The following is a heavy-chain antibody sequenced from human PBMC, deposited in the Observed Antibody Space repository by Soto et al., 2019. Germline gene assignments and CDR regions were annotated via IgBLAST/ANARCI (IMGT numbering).Heavy chain of an antibody. V-gene: IGHV4-30-4*01. CDR1: GGSISSADYY. J-gene: IGHJ5*02. CDR3: ARAHTYCSSTRCHPNGFGP. Sequence: QVQLQESGPGLVKPSQTLSLTCTVSGGSISSADYYWSWIRQPPGKGLGWMGYIYYRGSTYYNPSLKSRVTISVDTAKHQFSLKLSSVTAADTAVFYCARAHTYCSSTRCHPNGFGPWGQGTLVTVSS. D-gene: IGHD2-2*01. CDR2: IYYRGST.